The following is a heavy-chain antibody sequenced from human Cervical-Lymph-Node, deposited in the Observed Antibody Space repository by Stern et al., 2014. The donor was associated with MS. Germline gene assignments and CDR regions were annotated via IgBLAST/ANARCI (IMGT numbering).Heavy chain of an antibody. CDR1: GFTFDDCA. Sequence: EVHLVESGGGPVQPGRSLRLSCAASGFTFDDCAMHWVRQAPGKGLEWVSGISWNSNNIGYADSVRGRFNISRDNAKNSLYLQMNGLRPEDTALYYCAKDISERHYYFDSWGEGTLVTVSS. CDR2: ISWNSNNI. J-gene: IGHJ4*02. V-gene: IGHV3-9*01. CDR3: AKDISERHYYFDS. D-gene: IGHD3-16*02.